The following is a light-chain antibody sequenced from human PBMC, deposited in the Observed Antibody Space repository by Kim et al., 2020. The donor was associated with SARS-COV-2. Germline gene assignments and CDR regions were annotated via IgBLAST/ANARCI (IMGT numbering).Light chain of an antibody. CDR1: QGIGNH. CDR2: GVS. CDR3: QKYNVAPFT. J-gene: IGKJ3*01. V-gene: IGKV1-27*01. Sequence: DVQMTQSPSSLSASAGDSVTISCRASQGIGNHLAWYQQKPGRGVQLLISGVSTVHPGVPSRFSGSGSGTEFTLTIRGLQPEDVATYYCQKYNVAPFTFGPGTKVDIK.